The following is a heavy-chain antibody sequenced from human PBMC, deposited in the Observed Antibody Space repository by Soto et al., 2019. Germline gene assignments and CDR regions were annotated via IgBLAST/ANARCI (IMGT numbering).Heavy chain of an antibody. D-gene: IGHD2-8*02. CDR2: ISRDGGTK. CDR1: GFTVSTYG. V-gene: IGHV3-30*03. Sequence: QVHLVESGGGVVQPGRSLRLCCAVSGFTVSTYGMHWVRQAPGKGLEWVAVISRDGGTKFYADSVKGRFTISRDNSRNTLFLEMNSLRGDDMAVYYCTGEVASGYWGQGTLVTVSS. CDR3: TGEVASGY. J-gene: IGHJ4*02.